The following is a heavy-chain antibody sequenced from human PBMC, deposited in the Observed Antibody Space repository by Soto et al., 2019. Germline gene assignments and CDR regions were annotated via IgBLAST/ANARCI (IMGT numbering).Heavy chain of an antibody. J-gene: IGHJ4*02. CDR2: IYGGGST. CDR3: ARGTREHGTLGVFDY. Sequence: GGSLRLSCAASGFTVSSNYMSWVRQAPGKGLEWVSVIYGGGSTYYPDSVKGRFTISRDNSKNTLYLQMNSLRAEDTAVYYCARGTREHGTLGVFDYWGQGTLVTVSS. V-gene: IGHV3-66*01. CDR1: GFTVSSNY. D-gene: IGHD2-8*01.